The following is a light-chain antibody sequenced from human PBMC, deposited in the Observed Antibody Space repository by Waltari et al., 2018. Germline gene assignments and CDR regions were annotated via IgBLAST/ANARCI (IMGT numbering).Light chain of an antibody. CDR1: QSVRSN. J-gene: IGKJ1*01. V-gene: IGKV3-15*01. CDR2: GAS. Sequence: DIVMTQSPATLSVSPGERATLSCRASQSVRSNLAWYQQKPGQAPRPLIDGASTRATGIPATFSGGGSGTEFTLTISSLQSEDFAVYYCQQYINWPRTFGQGTKVEIK. CDR3: QQYINWPRT.